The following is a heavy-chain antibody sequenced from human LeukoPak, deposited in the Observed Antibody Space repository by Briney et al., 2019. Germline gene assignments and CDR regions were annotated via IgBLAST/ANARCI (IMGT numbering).Heavy chain of an antibody. Sequence: ASVKVSCKASGYTFAGYYMHWVRQAPGQGLEWMGWINPNSGGTNYAQKFQGRVTMTRDTSISTAYMELSRLRSDDTAVYYCARDPGIAVAGTGSFDYWGQGTLVTVSS. CDR3: ARDPGIAVAGTGSFDY. CDR1: GYTFAGYY. J-gene: IGHJ4*02. V-gene: IGHV1-2*02. D-gene: IGHD6-19*01. CDR2: INPNSGGT.